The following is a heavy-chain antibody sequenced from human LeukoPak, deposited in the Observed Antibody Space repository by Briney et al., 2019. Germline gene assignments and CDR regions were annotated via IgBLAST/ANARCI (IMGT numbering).Heavy chain of an antibody. V-gene: IGHV1-2*02. CDR3: AREGVGATTGTFDY. D-gene: IGHD1-26*01. Sequence: ASVKVSCKASGYTFTGYYMHWVRQAPGQGLEWMGWINPNSGGTNYAQKFQGRVTMTRNTSISTAYMELSSLRSEDTAVYYCAREGVGATTGTFDYWGQGTLVTVSS. CDR1: GYTFTGYY. J-gene: IGHJ4*02. CDR2: INPNSGGT.